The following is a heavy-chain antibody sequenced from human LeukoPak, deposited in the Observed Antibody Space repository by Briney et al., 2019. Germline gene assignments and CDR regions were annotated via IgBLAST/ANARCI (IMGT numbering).Heavy chain of an antibody. D-gene: IGHD3-16*02. CDR3: ARVGSGSYLKGYFDY. CDR2: ISYDGRIK. Sequence: GGSLRLSYTGSGFTFTTYALHWVRQGPGKGPEWVAVISYDGRIKYYADSVKGRFTISRDNSKNTLHLQVNSLRTEDTAFYYCARVGSGSYLKGYFDYWGQGTLVSVSS. V-gene: IGHV3-30*04. J-gene: IGHJ4*02. CDR1: GFTFTTYA.